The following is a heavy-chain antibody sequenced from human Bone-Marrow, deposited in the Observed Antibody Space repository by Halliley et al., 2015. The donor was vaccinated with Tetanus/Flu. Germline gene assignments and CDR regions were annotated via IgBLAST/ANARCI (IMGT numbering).Heavy chain of an antibody. V-gene: IGHV3-21*01. CDR1: GFTFNSYS. Sequence: SLRLSCAASGFTFNSYSISWVRQAPGKGLEWVSFISSSSLYIYYADSVKGRFTIPRDNAKNSLSLQMNSLRAEDTAVYYCARHHIAVAGYYFDYWGQGTQVTVSS. J-gene: IGHJ4*02. CDR3: ARHHIAVAGYYFDY. D-gene: IGHD6-19*01. CDR2: ISSSSLYI.